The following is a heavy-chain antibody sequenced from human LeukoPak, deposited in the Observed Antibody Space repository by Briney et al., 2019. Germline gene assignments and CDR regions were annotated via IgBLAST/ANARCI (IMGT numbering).Heavy chain of an antibody. D-gene: IGHD2-8*01. CDR2: FHREDGDK. CDR1: GYPLNELS. CDR3: ATAGLMGPTYFGLFV. V-gene: IGHV1-24*01. Sequence: ASVRVSCRVSGYPLNELSTHWVRQAPGKGLEWMGGFHREDGDKIYAQSFQGRFTLTKDTSADTAYMELSSLRSEDTAVYYCATAGLMGPTYFGLFVWGQGTTVTVSS. J-gene: IGHJ6*02.